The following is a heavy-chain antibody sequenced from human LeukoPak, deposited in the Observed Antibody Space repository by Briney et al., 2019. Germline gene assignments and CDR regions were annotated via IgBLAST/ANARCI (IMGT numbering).Heavy chain of an antibody. CDR2: IVVGSGNT. V-gene: IGHV1-58*01. D-gene: IGHD5-24*01. Sequence: ASVKVSCKASGFTFSSAVQRVRQARGQRLEWIGWIVVGSGNTNYAQKFQDKVTITRDMSTNTAYMELSSLRSEDTAVYYCVADHPNYGFWGQGTLVTVSS. CDR3: VADHPNYGF. CDR1: GFTFSSA. J-gene: IGHJ4*02.